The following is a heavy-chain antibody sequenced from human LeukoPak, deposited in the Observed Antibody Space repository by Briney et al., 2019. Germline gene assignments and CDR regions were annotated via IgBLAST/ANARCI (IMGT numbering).Heavy chain of an antibody. D-gene: IGHD6-19*01. Sequence: GGSLRLSCAASGFTFSSYAMSWVRQAPGKGLEWVSAISGSGGSTYYADSVKGRFTISRDNSKNTLYLRMNSLRAEDTAVYYCAKARYSSGWYDYWGQGTLVTVSS. J-gene: IGHJ4*02. CDR2: ISGSGGST. CDR1: GFTFSSYA. V-gene: IGHV3-23*01. CDR3: AKARYSSGWYDY.